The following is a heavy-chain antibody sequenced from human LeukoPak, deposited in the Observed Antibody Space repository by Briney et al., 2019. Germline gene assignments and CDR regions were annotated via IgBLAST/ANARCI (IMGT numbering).Heavy chain of an antibody. J-gene: IGHJ4*02. CDR3: AKVSKSSSSPYYFDY. Sequence: GGSLRLSCAASGFTFSSYAMSWVRQAPGKGLEWVSAISGSGGSTYYADSVKGRFTISRDNSKNTLHLQMNSLRAEDTAVYYCAKVSKSSSSPYYFDYWGQGTLVTVSS. D-gene: IGHD6-6*01. CDR2: ISGSGGST. V-gene: IGHV3-23*01. CDR1: GFTFSSYA.